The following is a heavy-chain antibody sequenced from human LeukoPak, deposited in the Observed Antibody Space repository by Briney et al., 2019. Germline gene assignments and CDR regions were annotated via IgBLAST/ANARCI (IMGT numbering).Heavy chain of an antibody. CDR1: GFTFSNYD. CDR3: ARDVRGYLAY. CDR2: INPSGFNT. D-gene: IGHD5-18*01. J-gene: IGHJ4*02. V-gene: IGHV3-23*01. Sequence: GGSLRLSCLASGFTFSNYDMSWVRQAPGKGLEWVSSINPSGFNTYHADSMKGRFTISRDNSENTLYLQIDSLRAEDTAVYYCARDVRGYLAYWGQGTLVTVSS.